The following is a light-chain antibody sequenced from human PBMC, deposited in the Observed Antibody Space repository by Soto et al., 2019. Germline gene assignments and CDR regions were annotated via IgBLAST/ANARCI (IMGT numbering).Light chain of an antibody. V-gene: IGKV1-5*01. CDR2: DAS. CDR3: QQYNDYWT. J-gene: IGKJ1*01. CDR1: QSTTTW. Sequence: DIQMPQPPSTLSASVGDRVVITCRASQSTTTWLAWYRQKPAKAPKLLIYDASSLESGVPSRFSGSGSGTEFTLTISSLQPDDFATYYCQQYNDYWTFGQGTTVDI.